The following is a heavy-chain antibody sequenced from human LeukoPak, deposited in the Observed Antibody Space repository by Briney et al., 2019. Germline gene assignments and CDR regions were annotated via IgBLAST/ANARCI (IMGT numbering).Heavy chain of an antibody. Sequence: SETLSLTCTVSGDSISTYYWSWSRQPAGKGLEWIGYIYYRVTSDYNPSLKSRVTMSVDMSTRQISLKLSSVTAVDTAVYYCARAVGGDGSGSLWGPGTLVTVSS. CDR1: GDSISTYY. J-gene: IGHJ4*02. V-gene: IGHV4-59*01. D-gene: IGHD3-10*01. CDR2: IYYRVTS. CDR3: ARAVGGDGSGSL.